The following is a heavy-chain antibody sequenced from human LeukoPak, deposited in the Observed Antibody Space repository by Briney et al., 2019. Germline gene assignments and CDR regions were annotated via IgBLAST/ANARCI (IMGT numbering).Heavy chain of an antibody. Sequence: PGGSLRLSCAASGFTFDDYAMHWVRQAPGKGLEWVSGISWNGGSIDYADSVKGRFTISRDNAKNSLYLQMDSLRAEDTALYYCAKDIERHIEAEAAFDIWGQGTMVTVSS. V-gene: IGHV3-9*01. J-gene: IGHJ3*02. CDR3: AKDIERHIEAEAAFDI. CDR2: ISWNGGSI. D-gene: IGHD6-13*01. CDR1: GFTFDDYA.